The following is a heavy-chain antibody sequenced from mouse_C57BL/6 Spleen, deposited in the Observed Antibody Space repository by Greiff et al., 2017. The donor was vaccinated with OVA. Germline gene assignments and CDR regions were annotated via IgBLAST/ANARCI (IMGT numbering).Heavy chain of an antibody. D-gene: IGHD1-1*01. CDR3: ARALITTVVATDYWYFDV. CDR1: GFTFSDYY. CDR2: INYDGSST. V-gene: IGHV5-16*01. Sequence: EVMLVESEGGLVQPGSSMKLSCTASGFTFSDYYMAWVRQVPEKGLEWVANINYDGSSTYYLDSLKSRFIISRDNAKNILYLQMSSLKSEDTATYYCARALITTVVATDYWYFDVWGTGTTVTVSS. J-gene: IGHJ1*03.